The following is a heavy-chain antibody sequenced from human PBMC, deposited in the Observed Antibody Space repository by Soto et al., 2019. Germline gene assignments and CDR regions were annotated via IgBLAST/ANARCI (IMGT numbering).Heavy chain of an antibody. J-gene: IGHJ5*02. D-gene: IGHD3-16*02. CDR1: GGSIISYY. Sequence: SESLSLTCSVCGGSIISYYWNWIRQAPGKGLEWFGYISNSGTSYYNPSLRGRVTISADTSKNQFSLKMTSVTAADTAVYFCARERFTMTGAVITTAWFAPWGPGTRVTVSS. V-gene: IGHV4-59*01. CDR2: ISNSGTS. CDR3: ARERFTMTGAVITTAWFAP.